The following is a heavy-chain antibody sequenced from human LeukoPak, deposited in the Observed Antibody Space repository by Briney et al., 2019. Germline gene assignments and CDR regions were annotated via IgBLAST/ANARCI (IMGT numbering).Heavy chain of an antibody. V-gene: IGHV1-24*01. CDR1: GYTLTELS. Sequence: ASVKVSCKVSGYTLTELSMHWVRQAPGKGLEWMGGFDPEDGETIYAQKFQGRVTMTEDTSTGTAYMELSSLRSEDTAVYYCATGRRGAVAGIVPYYFDYWGQGTLVTVSS. J-gene: IGHJ4*02. D-gene: IGHD6-19*01. CDR3: ATGRRGAVAGIVPYYFDY. CDR2: FDPEDGET.